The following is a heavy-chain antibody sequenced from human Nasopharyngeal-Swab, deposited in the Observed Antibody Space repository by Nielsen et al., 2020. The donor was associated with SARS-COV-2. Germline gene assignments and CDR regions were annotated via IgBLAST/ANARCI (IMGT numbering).Heavy chain of an antibody. CDR1: GYTFTGYY. D-gene: IGHD3-3*01. V-gene: IGHV1-2*02. CDR2: INPNSGGT. Sequence: ASVKVSCKASGYTFTGYYMHWVRQAPGQGLEWMGWINPNSGGTNYAQKFQGRVTMTRDTSISTAYMELSRLRSDDTAVYYCARDLWEGKRWSGSYYYYGMDVWGQGTTVTVSS. J-gene: IGHJ6*02. CDR3: ARDLWEGKRWSGSYYYYGMDV.